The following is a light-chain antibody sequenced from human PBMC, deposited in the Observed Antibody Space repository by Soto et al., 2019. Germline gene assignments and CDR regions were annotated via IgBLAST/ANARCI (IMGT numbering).Light chain of an antibody. Sequence: ILLTGSPGTMDLSHGEGAAVSLEASQSVSSSYLAWYQQKPGQAPRLLIYGASSRATGIPDRLSGSGSGTDFPLTINSMEPEDFAVYYCQQYGSSITFGQGTRLEIK. CDR1: QSVSSSY. J-gene: IGKJ5*01. CDR2: GAS. V-gene: IGKV3-20*01. CDR3: QQYGSSIT.